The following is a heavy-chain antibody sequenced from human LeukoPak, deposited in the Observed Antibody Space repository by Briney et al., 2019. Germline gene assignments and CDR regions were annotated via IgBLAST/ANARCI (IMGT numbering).Heavy chain of an antibody. CDR3: ARVSGADRTIDAFDI. J-gene: IGHJ3*02. D-gene: IGHD2-15*01. V-gene: IGHV3-48*01. CDR1: GFTFSSYS. CDR2: ITASGTAM. Sequence: PGGSLRLSCAASGFTFSSYSMNWVRQAPGKGLEWVSHITASGTAMFYADSVKGRFTISRDNAKNSLYLQMNSLRAEDTAVYYCARVSGADRTIDAFDIWGQGTVVTVSS.